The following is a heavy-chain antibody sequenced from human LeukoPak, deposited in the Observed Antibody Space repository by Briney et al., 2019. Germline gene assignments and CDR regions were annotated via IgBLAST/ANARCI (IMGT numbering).Heavy chain of an antibody. CDR1: GYTFTSYD. CDR2: MNPNSGNT. D-gene: IGHD1-1*01. CDR3: ARGGNGNNWFDP. J-gene: IGHJ5*02. V-gene: IGHV1-8*03. Sequence: ASVKVSCKASGYTFTSYDINWVRQATGQGLGWMGWMNPNSGNTGYAQKFQGRVTITRNTSISTAYMELSSLSSEDTAVYYCARGGNGNNWFDPWGQGTLVTVSS.